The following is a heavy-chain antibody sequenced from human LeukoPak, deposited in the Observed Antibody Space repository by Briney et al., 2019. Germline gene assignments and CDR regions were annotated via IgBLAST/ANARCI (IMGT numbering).Heavy chain of an antibody. CDR3: AGKPRSSGWARFDS. Sequence: PGGSLRLSCEASGFTFSTYWMSWVRQSPGEGLEWVASIKQDGSEKYYVDYVKGRFTISRDNAMNSLALQMTSLRADDTGVYYCAGKPRSSGWARFDSWGQGALVTVSS. D-gene: IGHD6-19*01. J-gene: IGHJ4*02. V-gene: IGHV3-7*01. CDR2: IKQDGSEK. CDR1: GFTFSTYW.